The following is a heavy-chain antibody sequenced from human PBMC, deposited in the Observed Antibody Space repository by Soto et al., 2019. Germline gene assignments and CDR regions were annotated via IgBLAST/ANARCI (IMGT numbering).Heavy chain of an antibody. J-gene: IGHJ6*02. V-gene: IGHV4-31*03. CDR3: ARDCGGDCYSRYGMNV. Sequence: SETLSLTCTVSGGSISSGGYYWSWIRQHPGKGLEWIGYIYYSGSTYYNPSLKSRVTISVDTSKNQFSLKLSSVTAADTAVYYCARDCGGDCYSRYGMNVWGQGTTVTVSS. D-gene: IGHD2-21*02. CDR2: IYYSGST. CDR1: GGSISSGGYY.